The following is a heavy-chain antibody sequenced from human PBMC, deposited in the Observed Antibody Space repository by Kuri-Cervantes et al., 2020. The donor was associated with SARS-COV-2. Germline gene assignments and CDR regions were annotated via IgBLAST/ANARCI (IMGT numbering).Heavy chain of an antibody. CDR1: GGTLSGFG. D-gene: IGHD1-20*01. J-gene: IGHJ6*03. Sequence: SVKVSCKASGGTLSGFGLSWVRQAPGQGLEWMGGTISVWDSSTYAQKFEGRVTITADEYTDTGYMELVGLRPDDTAVYYCARGQASRMTGGGDIHYHYMDDWGAGTTVTVSS. CDR2: TISVWDSS. CDR3: ARGQASRMTGGGDIHYHYMDD. V-gene: IGHV1-69*13.